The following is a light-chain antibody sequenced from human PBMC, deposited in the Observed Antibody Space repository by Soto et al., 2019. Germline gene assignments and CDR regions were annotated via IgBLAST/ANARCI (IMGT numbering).Light chain of an antibody. CDR1: QSVSSSY. Sequence: EIVLTQSPGTLSLSPGERATLSCRASQSVSSSYLGWYQQKPGQAPRLLIFDASNRANGVPARFGGSGSGTDFTLTINSLEPEDFAVYYCQQHNLWPPITFGQGTRLEIK. V-gene: IGKV3D-20*02. CDR3: QQHNLWPPIT. J-gene: IGKJ5*01. CDR2: DAS.